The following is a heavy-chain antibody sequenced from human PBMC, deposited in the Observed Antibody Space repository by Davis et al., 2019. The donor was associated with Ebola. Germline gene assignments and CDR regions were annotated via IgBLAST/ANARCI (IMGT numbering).Heavy chain of an antibody. V-gene: IGHV3-30*03. Sequence: PGGFLRLSCAASGFTFSSYAMHWVRQAPGKGLEWVAVISYDGSNKYYADSVKGRFTISRDNAKNSLYLKMNSLRAEDTAVYYCARDRGWLQFDYWGQGTLVTVSS. J-gene: IGHJ4*02. D-gene: IGHD5-24*01. CDR3: ARDRGWLQFDY. CDR2: ISYDGSNK. CDR1: GFTFSSYA.